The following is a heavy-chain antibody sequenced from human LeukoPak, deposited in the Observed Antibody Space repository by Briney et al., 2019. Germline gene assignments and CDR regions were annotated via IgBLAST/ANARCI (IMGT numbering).Heavy chain of an antibody. CDR1: GYTFTSYY. Sequence: GASVKVSCKASGYTFTSYYMHWVRQAPGQGLEWMGIINPSGGSTSYAQKFQGRVTMTRDTSTGTVYMELSSLRSEDTAVYYCARDRNILDGSGWYPYYFDYWGQGTLVTVSS. V-gene: IGHV1-46*01. CDR2: INPSGGST. CDR3: ARDRNILDGSGWYPYYFDY. D-gene: IGHD6-19*01. J-gene: IGHJ4*02.